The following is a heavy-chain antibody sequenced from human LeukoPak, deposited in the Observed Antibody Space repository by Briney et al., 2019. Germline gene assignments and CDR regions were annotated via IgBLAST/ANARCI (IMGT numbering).Heavy chain of an antibody. CDR3: ARRIGTPTDAFDI. D-gene: IGHD2-21*01. V-gene: IGHV1-18*01. CDR1: GYSFTTYG. J-gene: IGHJ3*02. CDR2: IFSFNGNT. Sequence: ASVNVSFKSSGYSFTTYGISWVRQAPGQGLEWMGWIFSFNGNTNYAQKFQGRVSMTTDTSTSTAYLELRSLRSDDTAIYFCARRIGTPTDAFDIWGQGTVVTVSS.